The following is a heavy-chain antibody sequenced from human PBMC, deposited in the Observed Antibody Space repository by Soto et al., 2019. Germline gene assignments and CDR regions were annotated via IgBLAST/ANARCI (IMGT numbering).Heavy chain of an antibody. CDR3: ARDSGAAAIRSLDF. Sequence: ASVKVSCKASGYTFTSYGISWVRQAPEQGLEWMGWISSYNGNTNYAQMLQGRVTMTTDTSTSTAYMEVRSLTSDDTAVYYCARDSGAAAIRSLDFWGQGTLVTVSS. CDR1: GYTFTSYG. J-gene: IGHJ4*02. V-gene: IGHV1-18*01. CDR2: ISSYNGNT. D-gene: IGHD2-2*01.